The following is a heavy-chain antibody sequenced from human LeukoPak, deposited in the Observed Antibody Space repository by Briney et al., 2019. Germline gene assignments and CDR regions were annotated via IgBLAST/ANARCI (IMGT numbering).Heavy chain of an antibody. CDR1: GYTFTSYY. CDR2: INPSGGST. CDR3: ARDLTMVRGVLGS. J-gene: IGHJ4*02. Sequence: ASVKVSCKASGYTFTSYYMHWVRQAPGQGLEWMGIINPSGGSTSYAQKFQGRVTMTRDTSTSTAYMELSSLRSEDTAVYYCARDLTMVRGVLGSWGQGTLVTVSS. D-gene: IGHD3-10*01. V-gene: IGHV1-46*01.